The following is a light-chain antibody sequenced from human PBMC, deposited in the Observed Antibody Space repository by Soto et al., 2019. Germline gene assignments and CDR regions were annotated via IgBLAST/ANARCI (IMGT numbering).Light chain of an antibody. CDR3: KQYNNWPRT. CDR1: QRIRSL. CDR2: DAS. Sequence: DIQMTQSPSTLSASFGDRVTITCRASQRIRSLLAWYQQKPGKAPKVLIYDASSLGSGVPSRFSGSGSGTEFTLTISSLQSEDFAVYYCKQYNNWPRTFGQGTKADIK. J-gene: IGKJ1*01. V-gene: IGKV1-5*01.